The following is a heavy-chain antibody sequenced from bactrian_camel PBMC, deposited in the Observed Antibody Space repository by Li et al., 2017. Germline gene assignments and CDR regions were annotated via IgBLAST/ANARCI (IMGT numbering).Heavy chain of an antibody. Sequence: QVQLVESGGGLVQPGGSLRLSCEASGFTFGRYSMYWVRQAPGKGLKWVSTINPTGSTTSYADSVKGRFAISRDNAKTTLYLQMNSLKYEDTAMYYCTRGLFYGLDSNPPSGQGTQVTVS. D-gene: IGHD5*01. J-gene: IGHJ4*01. CDR2: INPTGSTT. V-gene: IGHV3S1*01. CDR1: GFTFGRYS.